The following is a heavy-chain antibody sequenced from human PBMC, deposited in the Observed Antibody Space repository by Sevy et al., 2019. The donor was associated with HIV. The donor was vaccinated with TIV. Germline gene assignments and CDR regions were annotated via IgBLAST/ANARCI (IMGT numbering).Heavy chain of an antibody. CDR3: ATVPLYGDYARPRIDY. Sequence: ASVKVSCKASGYTFTSYGISWVRQAPGQGLEWMGWITAYNGNTNYAQKLQGRVTMTTDTSTSTAYMELRSLRSDDTAVYYCATVPLYGDYARPRIDYWGQGTLVTVSS. D-gene: IGHD4-17*01. CDR1: GYTFTSYG. CDR2: ITAYNGNT. J-gene: IGHJ4*02. V-gene: IGHV1-18*01.